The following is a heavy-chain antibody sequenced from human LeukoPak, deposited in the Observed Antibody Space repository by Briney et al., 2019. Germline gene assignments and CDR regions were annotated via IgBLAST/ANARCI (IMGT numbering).Heavy chain of an antibody. D-gene: IGHD4-23*01. Sequence: GGSLRLSCAASGFTFSTYWMHWVRQAPGKGLVWVARIKSDGSSIMYADSVRGRFTISRDNGKNTLYLQMHSLRAEDTAVYYCARDLDYGGRSNFDHWGQGTLVTVSS. CDR2: IKSDGSSI. CDR3: ARDLDYGGRSNFDH. CDR1: GFTFSTYW. V-gene: IGHV3-74*03. J-gene: IGHJ4*02.